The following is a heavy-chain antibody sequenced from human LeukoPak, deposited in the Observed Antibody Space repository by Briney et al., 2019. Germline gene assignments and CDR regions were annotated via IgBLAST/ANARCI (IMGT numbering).Heavy chain of an antibody. CDR2: ISSQSTYI. CDR1: GFTFSSYS. CDR3: ARDPHLSGWSDY. J-gene: IGHJ4*02. V-gene: IGHV3-21*01. D-gene: IGHD6-19*01. Sequence: PGGSLRLSCAASGFTFSSYSVSWVRQAPGKGLEWVSSISSQSTYIYSADSLKGRFAISRDNAKNSLYLQMNSLRAEDTAVYYCARDPHLSGWSDYWGQGTLVTVSS.